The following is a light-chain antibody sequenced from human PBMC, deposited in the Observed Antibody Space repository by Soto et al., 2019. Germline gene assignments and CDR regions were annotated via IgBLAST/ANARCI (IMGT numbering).Light chain of an antibody. CDR3: SSYTSSSTLMV. V-gene: IGLV2-14*01. CDR2: DVS. Sequence: QSALTQPASVSGSPGQSITISCTGTSSDVGGYNYVPWYQQHPGKAPKVMIYDVSNRPSGVSNRFSGSKSGNTASLTISGLQAEDEADYYCSSYTSSSTLMVFGGGTKLTVL. J-gene: IGLJ2*01. CDR1: SSDVGGYNY.